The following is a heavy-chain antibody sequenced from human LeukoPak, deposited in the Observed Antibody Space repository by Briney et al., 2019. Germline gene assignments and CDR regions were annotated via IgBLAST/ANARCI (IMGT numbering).Heavy chain of an antibody. V-gene: IGHV4-39*07. J-gene: IGHJ4*02. CDR1: GGSISGSSYY. CDR2: IYYSGST. CDR3: ARDYREASSY. Sequence: TSETLSLTCTVSGGSISGSSYYWGWIRQPPGKGLEWIGSIYYSGSTYYNPSLKSRVTISVDTSKNQFSLKLSSVTAADTAVYYCARDYREASSYWGQGTLVTVSS.